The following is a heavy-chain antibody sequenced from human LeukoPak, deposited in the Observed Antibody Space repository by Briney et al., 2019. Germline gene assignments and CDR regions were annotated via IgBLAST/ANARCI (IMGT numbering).Heavy chain of an antibody. D-gene: IGHD5-18*01. Sequence: TGGSLRLSCAASGFTFSSYAMNWVRQAPGKGLEWVSAISGGGGTTYYADSVKGRFTISRDNSKNTLFLQMNSLRAEDTAVYYCARDLVQLWSKDYWGQGTLVTVSS. CDR2: ISGGGGTT. J-gene: IGHJ4*02. CDR1: GFTFSSYA. CDR3: ARDLVQLWSKDY. V-gene: IGHV3-23*01.